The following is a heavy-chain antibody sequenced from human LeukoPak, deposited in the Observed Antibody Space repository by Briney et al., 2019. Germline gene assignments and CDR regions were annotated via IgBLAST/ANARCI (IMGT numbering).Heavy chain of an antibody. CDR1: GYTFTSYY. CDR2: SNPSGGST. D-gene: IGHD6-13*01. CDR3: ARRLIGHISSWYELSVDY. V-gene: IGHV1-46*01. J-gene: IGHJ4*02. Sequence: ASVKVSCKGSGYTFTSYYMHWLRPPPGQELEWMGISNPSGGSTSYAQKFQGRVTMPSHTSTSTVYMELSSLRSEDTAVYYCARRLIGHISSWYELSVDYWGQGTLVTVSS.